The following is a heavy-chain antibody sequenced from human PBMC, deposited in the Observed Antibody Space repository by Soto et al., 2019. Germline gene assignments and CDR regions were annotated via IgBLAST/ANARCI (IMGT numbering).Heavy chain of an antibody. CDR2: ISAYNGNT. Sequence: QVQLVQSGAEVKKPGASVKVSCKASGYTFTSYGIIWVRQAPGQGLEWMGWISAYNGNTNYAQKLQGRVTMTTDTSTSTAYMELRSLRSDDTAVYYCARSPLRFLEWYENNWFDPWGQGTLVTVSS. CDR3: ARSPLRFLEWYENNWFDP. D-gene: IGHD3-3*01. V-gene: IGHV1-18*01. J-gene: IGHJ5*02. CDR1: GYTFTSYG.